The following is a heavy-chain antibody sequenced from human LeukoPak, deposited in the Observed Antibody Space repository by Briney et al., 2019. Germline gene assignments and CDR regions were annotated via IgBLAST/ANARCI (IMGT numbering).Heavy chain of an antibody. CDR3: ARWRAGSNYGTWFDP. Sequence: PGESLKISCKGSGYSFSSYWIGWVRQMPGKGLEWMGIIYPGDSDTRYSPSFQGQVTISADKSISTAYLQWSSLKASDTAMYYCARWRAGSNYGTWFDPWGQGTLVTVSS. V-gene: IGHV5-51*03. CDR2: IYPGDSDT. D-gene: IGHD4-11*01. CDR1: GYSFSSYW. J-gene: IGHJ5*02.